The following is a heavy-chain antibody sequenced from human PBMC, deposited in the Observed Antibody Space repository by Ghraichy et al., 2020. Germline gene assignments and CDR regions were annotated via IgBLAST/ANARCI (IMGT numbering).Heavy chain of an antibody. CDR3: AREPGIAVAGTGFDF. Sequence: ASVKVSCKASGYTFTNYYIHWVRQAPGQGLEWMGVINPNTGSTIYAQKFQGRVTMTRDTSTSTVYMEVGSLRSEDTAVSYCAREPGIAVAGTGFDFWGQGTLVTVSS. V-gene: IGHV1-46*01. CDR2: INPNTGST. D-gene: IGHD6-19*01. J-gene: IGHJ4*02. CDR1: GYTFTNYY.